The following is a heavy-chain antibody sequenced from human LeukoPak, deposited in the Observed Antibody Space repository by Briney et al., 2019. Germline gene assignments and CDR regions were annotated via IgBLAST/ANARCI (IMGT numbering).Heavy chain of an antibody. D-gene: IGHD2-21*02. CDR3: ARVSRRRVVTATYYFDY. CDR2: MNPNSGNT. V-gene: IGHV1-8*01. Sequence: ASVKVSCKALGYTFTSYDINWVRQATGQGLEWMGWMNPNSGNTGYAQKFQGRVTMTRNTSISTAYMELSSLRSEDTAVYYRARVSRRRVVTATYYFDYWGQGTLVTVSS. J-gene: IGHJ4*02. CDR1: GYTFTSYD.